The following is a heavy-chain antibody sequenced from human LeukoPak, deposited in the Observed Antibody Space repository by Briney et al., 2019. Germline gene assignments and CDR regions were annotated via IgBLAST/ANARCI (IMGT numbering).Heavy chain of an antibody. V-gene: IGHV3-23*01. Sequence: GGSLRLSCAASGFTFRSDGMSWVRQAPGKGREWVAGISDSGGSTYYADSVKGRFTISRDNSKNTLYLQMNSLRAEDTAVYYCARARLTDYVWGRRTFDIWGQGTMVTISS. CDR2: ISDSGGST. CDR3: ARARLTDYVWGRRTFDI. CDR1: GFTFRSDG. D-gene: IGHD3-16*01. J-gene: IGHJ3*02.